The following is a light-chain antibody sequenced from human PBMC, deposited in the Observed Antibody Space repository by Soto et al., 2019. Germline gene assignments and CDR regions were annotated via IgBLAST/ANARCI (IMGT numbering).Light chain of an antibody. CDR3: QQCGSSPWT. CDR1: QSVSSSY. V-gene: IGKV3-20*01. Sequence: ENVLTQSPDTLSLSPGERATLSCRASQSVSSSYLAWYQQKPGQAPRLLIYNASSRATGIPDRFSGGGSKTDFALTISRLEPEDFALYYCQQCGSSPWTFGRGTKVDIK. CDR2: NAS. J-gene: IGKJ1*01.